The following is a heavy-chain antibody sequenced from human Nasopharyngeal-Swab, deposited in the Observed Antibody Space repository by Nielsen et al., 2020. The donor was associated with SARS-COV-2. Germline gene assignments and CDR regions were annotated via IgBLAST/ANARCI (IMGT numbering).Heavy chain of an antibody. J-gene: IGHJ3*02. Sequence: GESLKISCAASGFTFSGYAVHWVRQAPGKGLEWVAVISYDGHTKFYADPVKGRFTTPRDEPKDTVYLEMNSLRVDDTAIYYCAREGSERGGAFDIWGQGTMVAVSS. CDR2: ISYDGHTK. D-gene: IGHD1-1*01. CDR3: AREGSERGGAFDI. V-gene: IGHV3-30-3*01. CDR1: GFTFSGYA.